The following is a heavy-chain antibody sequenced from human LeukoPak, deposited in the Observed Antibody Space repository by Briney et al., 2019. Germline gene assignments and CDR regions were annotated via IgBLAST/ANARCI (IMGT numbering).Heavy chain of an antibody. D-gene: IGHD6-13*01. CDR3: ARGLAAANKLYYYYYYMDV. V-gene: IGHV4-4*07. CDR1: GGSISNKY. J-gene: IGHJ6*03. Sequence: SETLSLTCTVSGGSISNKYWSWIRQPAGKGLEWIGRIYTSGSTNYNPSLKSRVTMSVDTSKNQFSLKLSSVTAADTAVYYCARGLAAANKLYYYYYYMDVWGKGTTVTISS. CDR2: IYTSGST.